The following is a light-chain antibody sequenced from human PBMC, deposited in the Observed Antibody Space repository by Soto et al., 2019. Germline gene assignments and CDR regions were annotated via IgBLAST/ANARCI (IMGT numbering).Light chain of an antibody. V-gene: IGLV2-14*01. J-gene: IGLJ1*01. CDR2: DVR. Sequence: QSALTQPASVSLSPGQSITISCTGTSSDVGGYNYVSWYQQHPGKAPKLMIYDVRNRPSGVSNRFSGSKSVNTASLTISGLQAEDEADYYCSSYTTISTYVFGXGTKVTVL. CDR3: SSYTTISTYV. CDR1: SSDVGGYNY.